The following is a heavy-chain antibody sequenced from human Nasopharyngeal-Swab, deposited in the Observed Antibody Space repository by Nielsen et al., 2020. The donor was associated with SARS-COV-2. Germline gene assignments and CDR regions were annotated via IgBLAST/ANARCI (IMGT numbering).Heavy chain of an antibody. CDR2: ISSSGSTI. CDR3: ARAGNFWSGYYRSYYYGMDV. J-gene: IGHJ6*02. V-gene: IGHV3-11*01. Sequence: RQAPGKGLEWVSYISSSGSTIYYADSVKGRFTISRDNAKNSLYLQMNSLRAEDTAVYYCARAGNFWSGYYRSYYYGMDVWGQGTTATVSS. D-gene: IGHD3-3*01.